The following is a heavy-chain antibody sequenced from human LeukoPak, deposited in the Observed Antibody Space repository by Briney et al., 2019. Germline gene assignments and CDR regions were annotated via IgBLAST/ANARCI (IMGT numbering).Heavy chain of an antibody. V-gene: IGHV3-23*01. CDR2: ISGSGGST. D-gene: IGHD6-13*01. J-gene: IGHJ6*03. CDR1: GFTFSSYA. CDR3: AKAGSSSPRHMDV. Sequence: KAGGSLRLSCAASGFTFSSYAMSWVRQAPGKGLEWVSAISGSGGSTYYADSVKGRFTISRDNSKNTLYLQMNSLRAEDTAVYYCAKAGSSSPRHMDVWGKGTTVTVSS.